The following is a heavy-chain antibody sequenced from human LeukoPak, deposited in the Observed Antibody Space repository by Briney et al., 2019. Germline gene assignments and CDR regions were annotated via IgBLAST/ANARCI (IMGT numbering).Heavy chain of an antibody. CDR3: ARGGWDYYGSALFDY. CDR2: IWYDGSNK. J-gene: IGHJ4*02. V-gene: IGHV3-33*01. Sequence: PGGSLRLSCAASGFTFSSYGMHWVRQAPGKGLGGVAVIWYDGSNKYYADSVKGRFTISRDNSKNTLYLQMNSLRAEDTAVYYCARGGWDYYGSALFDYWGQGTLVTVSS. CDR1: GFTFSSYG. D-gene: IGHD3-10*01.